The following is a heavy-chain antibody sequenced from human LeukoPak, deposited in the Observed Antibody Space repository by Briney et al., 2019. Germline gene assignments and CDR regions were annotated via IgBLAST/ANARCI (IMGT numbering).Heavy chain of an antibody. D-gene: IGHD5-18*01. CDR2: ISAYNGNT. J-gene: IGHJ4*02. CDR1: GYTFTGYG. V-gene: IGHV1-18*01. CDR3: ARDAMDTAMVLYYFDY. Sequence: ASVKVSCKASGYTFTGYGISWVRQAPGQGLEWMGWISAYNGNTNYAQKLQGRVTMTTDTSTSTAYMELRSLRSDDTAVYYCARDAMDTAMVLYYFDYWGQGTLVTVSS.